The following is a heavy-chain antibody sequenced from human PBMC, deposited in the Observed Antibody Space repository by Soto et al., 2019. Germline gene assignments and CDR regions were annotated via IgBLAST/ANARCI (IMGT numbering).Heavy chain of an antibody. D-gene: IGHD6-19*01. CDR2: ISAYNGNT. Sequence: ASVKVSCKASGYTFTSYGISWVRQAPGQGLEWMGWISAYNGNTNHAQKLQGRVTMTTDTSTSTAYMELRSLRSDDTAVYYCARFIREQWLVGWFDPWGQGTLVTVSS. CDR3: ARFIREQWLVGWFDP. CDR1: GYTFTSYG. J-gene: IGHJ5*02. V-gene: IGHV1-18*01.